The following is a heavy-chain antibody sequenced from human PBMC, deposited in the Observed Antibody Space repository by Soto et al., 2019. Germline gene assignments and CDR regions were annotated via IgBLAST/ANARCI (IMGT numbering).Heavy chain of an antibody. CDR3: VGGPSDHKLRLGEWPYGDY. J-gene: IGHJ4*02. CDR2: IYSGHTT. V-gene: IGHV3-53*01. Sequence: GGSLRLSWVPSRFSLSSKQMSWVRQAPGKXRDWVSVIYSGHTTYYADSVEGRCTISRDDSNNTLYLQMNSLRVEDTAVYYCVGGPSDHKLRLGEWPYGDYWGQGALVTVCS. D-gene: IGHD3-3*01. CDR1: RFSLSSKQ.